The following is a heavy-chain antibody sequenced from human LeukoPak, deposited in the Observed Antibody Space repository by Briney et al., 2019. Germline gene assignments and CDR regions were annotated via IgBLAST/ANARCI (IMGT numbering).Heavy chain of an antibody. CDR2: INPSGDST. D-gene: IGHD6-13*01. CDR1: GYTFSSHY. V-gene: IGHV1-46*01. J-gene: IGHJ4*02. Sequence: ASVTVSCTASGYTFSSHYMHWVRQAPGQGLEWMGVINPSGDSTSYAQEFQGRVTMTRETSTSTAYMELSSLRSEDTAVYYCARERATAGKSFDYWGQGTLVIVSS. CDR3: ARERATAGKSFDY.